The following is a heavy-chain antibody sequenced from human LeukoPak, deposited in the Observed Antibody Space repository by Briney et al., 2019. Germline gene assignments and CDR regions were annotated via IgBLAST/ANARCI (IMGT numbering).Heavy chain of an antibody. D-gene: IGHD5-24*01. V-gene: IGHV1-2*06. CDR2: INPNTGGT. J-gene: IGHJ3*02. CDR3: ARVGDGLNDAFDI. Sequence: GASVKVSCEASGYTFTGYFMNWVRQAPGQGLEWLGRINPNTGGTNFAQRFQGRVTMTRDTSITTAYMDLSRLRSDDTAVYYCARVGDGLNDAFDIWGQGTMVTVSS. CDR1: GYTFTGYF.